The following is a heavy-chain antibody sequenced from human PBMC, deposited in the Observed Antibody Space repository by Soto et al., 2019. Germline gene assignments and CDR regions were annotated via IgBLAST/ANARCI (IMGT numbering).Heavy chain of an antibody. CDR3: AKDRKYYDSSGLSN. J-gene: IGHJ4*02. D-gene: IGHD3-22*01. CDR1: GFTFSSYG. Sequence: GGSLRLSCAASGFTFSSYGMHWVRQAPGKGLEWVAVISYDGSNKYYADSVKGRFTISRDNSKNTLYLQMNSLRAEDTAVYYCAKDRKYYDSSGLSNWGQGTLVTVSS. V-gene: IGHV3-30*18. CDR2: ISYDGSNK.